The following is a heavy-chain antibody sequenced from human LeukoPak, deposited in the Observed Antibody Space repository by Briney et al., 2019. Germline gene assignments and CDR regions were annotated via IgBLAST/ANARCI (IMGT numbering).Heavy chain of an antibody. CDR1: GFTFSSYA. D-gene: IGHD6-13*01. CDR2: ISATGGST. CDR3: ARRGSRVAGAPDY. Sequence: GGSLRLSCAASGFTFSSYAMSWVRQAPGKGLEWVSSISATGGSTYYADSVKGRSTISRDNSKNTLYLQMNSLRAEDTAVYYCARRGSRVAGAPDYWGQGTLVSVSS. J-gene: IGHJ4*02. V-gene: IGHV3-23*01.